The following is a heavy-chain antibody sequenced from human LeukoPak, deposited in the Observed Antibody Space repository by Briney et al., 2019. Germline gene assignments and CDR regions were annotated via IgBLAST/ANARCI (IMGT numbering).Heavy chain of an antibody. CDR1: GYTFNRHG. J-gene: IGHJ4*02. CDR3: ARDLSNTSGWYIYFDY. CDR2: ISAYNGDT. Sequence: ASVKVSCKASGYTFNRHGISWARQAPGQGLGWMGWISAYNGDTKYSQKFQGRVTLTIDTSTSTAHMELRSLTSDDTAMYYCARDLSNTSGWYIYFDYWGQGTLVTVSS. D-gene: IGHD6-19*01. V-gene: IGHV1-18*01.